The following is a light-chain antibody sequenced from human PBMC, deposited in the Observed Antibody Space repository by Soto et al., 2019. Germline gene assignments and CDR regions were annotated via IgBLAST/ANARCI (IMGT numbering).Light chain of an antibody. V-gene: IGLV2-14*01. Sequence: SALTQPASVSGSPGQSITISCTGTTSDVGRYNYVSWYQQHPGKAPKLIIYDVSNRPSGVSNRFSGSKSGNTASLTISGLQAEDEADYYCNSYTSSSTYVFGTGTKHTVL. J-gene: IGLJ1*01. CDR3: NSYTSSSTYV. CDR2: DVS. CDR1: TSDVGRYNY.